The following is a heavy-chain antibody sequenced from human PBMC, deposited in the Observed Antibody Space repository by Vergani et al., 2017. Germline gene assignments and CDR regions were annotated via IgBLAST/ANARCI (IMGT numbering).Heavy chain of an antibody. V-gene: IGHV4-39*07. CDR2: IYYSGST. CDR1: GGSISSSSYY. CDR3: ARLTRGTTIVDY. Sequence: QLQLQESGPGLEKPSETRSLTCTVSGGSISSSSYYWGGIGQPPGNGLEWIGSIYYSGSTYYNPSLKSRVPISVDTSKNKFSLKMSSVTAADAAVYYCARLTRGTTIVDYWGQGTLVTVSS. D-gene: IGHD4-11*01. J-gene: IGHJ4*02.